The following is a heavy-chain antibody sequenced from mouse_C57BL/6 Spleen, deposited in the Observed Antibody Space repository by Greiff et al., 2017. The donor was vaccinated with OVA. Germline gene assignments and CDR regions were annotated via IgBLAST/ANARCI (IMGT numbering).Heavy chain of an antibody. CDR2: ISSGSSTI. D-gene: IGHD1-1*01. CDR1: GFTFSDYG. CDR3: ARAPPYYYGSSPFAY. J-gene: IGHJ3*01. Sequence: VQLKESGGGLVKPGGSLKLSCAASGFTFSDYGMHWVRQAPEKGLEWVAYISSGSSTIYYADTVKGRFTISRANAKNTLFLQMTSLRSEDTAMYYCARAPPYYYGSSPFAYWGQGTLVTVSA. V-gene: IGHV5-17*01.